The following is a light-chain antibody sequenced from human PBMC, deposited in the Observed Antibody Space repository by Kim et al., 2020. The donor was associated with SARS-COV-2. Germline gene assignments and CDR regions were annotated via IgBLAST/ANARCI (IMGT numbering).Light chain of an antibody. CDR2: GAS. CDR1: QSVSSN. V-gene: IGKV3-15*01. Sequence: EIVMTQSPATLSVSPGERATLSCRASQSVSSNLSWYQQKPGQAPRLLIYGASTRATGIPARFSGSGSGTEFTLTISSLQSEDFAVYYCQQYKNWHPWTFGQGTKVDIK. CDR3: QQYKNWHPWT. J-gene: IGKJ1*01.